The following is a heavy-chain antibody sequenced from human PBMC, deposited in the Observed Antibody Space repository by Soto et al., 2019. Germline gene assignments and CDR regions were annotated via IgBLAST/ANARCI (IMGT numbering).Heavy chain of an antibody. D-gene: IGHD6-25*01. J-gene: IGHJ6*02. Sequence: QVQLVQSGAEVKKPGASVKVSCKASGYTFTNYYMHWVRQAPRQGLEWMGIINPSGGSTSSAQKSQGRVTLTSDTSTSTVYMELSSLRSDDTAVYYCARGDGRGSSGFYYYYGMDVWGHGTTVTVSS. V-gene: IGHV1-46*01. CDR1: GYTFTNYY. CDR3: ARGDGRGSSGFYYYYGMDV. CDR2: INPSGGST.